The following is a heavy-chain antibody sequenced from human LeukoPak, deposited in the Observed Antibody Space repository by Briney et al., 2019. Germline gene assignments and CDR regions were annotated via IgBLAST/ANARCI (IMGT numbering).Heavy chain of an antibody. CDR1: VGSISSYY. D-gene: IGHD3-10*01. CDR3: ARRSGGNWYFDY. CDR2: NSGST. Sequence: SETLSLTCTVSVGSISSYYWNWIPQPPGKGLEWIVYNSGSTNYNPSLKSRVTISVDTSKNQFSLKLRSVTDADTAVYYCARRSGGNWYFDYWGQGTLVTVSS. J-gene: IGHJ4*02. V-gene: IGHV4-59*08.